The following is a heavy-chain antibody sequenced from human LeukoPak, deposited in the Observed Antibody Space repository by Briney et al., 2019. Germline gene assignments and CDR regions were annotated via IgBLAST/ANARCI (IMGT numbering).Heavy chain of an antibody. D-gene: IGHD3-10*01. CDR2: ISWNGGST. J-gene: IGHJ4*02. Sequence: GGSLRLSCAASGFTFDDYGTSWVRQAPGKGLEWVSGISWNGGSTGYADSVKGRFTISRDNAKNSLYLQMNSLRAEDTAVYYCARDGGSGSYRVYWGQGTLVTVSS. CDR3: ARDGGSGSYRVY. V-gene: IGHV3-20*04. CDR1: GFTFDDYG.